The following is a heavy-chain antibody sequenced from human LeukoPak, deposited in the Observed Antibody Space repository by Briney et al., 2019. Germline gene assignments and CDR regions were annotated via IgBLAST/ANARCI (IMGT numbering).Heavy chain of an antibody. Sequence: SGGSLRLSCAASGFTFSGYWMSWVRQAPGKGLEWVANIKPDGSEKYYVDSVKGRFTISRENAKNSLYLQMNSLRAEGTAVYYCARDRIQLWSHDYWGQGTLVTVSS. V-gene: IGHV3-7*04. J-gene: IGHJ4*02. D-gene: IGHD5-18*01. CDR2: IKPDGSEK. CDR1: GFTFSGYW. CDR3: ARDRIQLWSHDY.